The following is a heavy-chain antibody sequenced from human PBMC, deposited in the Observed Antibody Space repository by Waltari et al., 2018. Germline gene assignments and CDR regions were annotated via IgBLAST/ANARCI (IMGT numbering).Heavy chain of an antibody. J-gene: IGHJ6*02. D-gene: IGHD1-7*01. Sequence: QVQLQQWGAGLLKPSETLSLTCAVYGGSFSGYYWSWIRQPPGKGLEWIGEINHSGSTNYKPSLKSPVTRSVDTSKNQFSLKLSSVTAADTAVYYCARVGIRNYYYYYYGMDVWGQGTTVTVSS. CDR1: GGSFSGYY. CDR3: ARVGIRNYYYYYYGMDV. CDR2: INHSGST. V-gene: IGHV4-34*01.